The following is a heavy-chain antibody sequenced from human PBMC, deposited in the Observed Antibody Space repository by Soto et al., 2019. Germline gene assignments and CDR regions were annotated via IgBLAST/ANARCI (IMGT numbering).Heavy chain of an antibody. CDR3: ARRVGTTVTTLSDYYYGMDV. V-gene: IGHV1-69*12. J-gene: IGHJ6*02. D-gene: IGHD4-4*01. CDR2: IIPIFGTA. Sequence: QVQLVQSGAEVKKPGSSVKVSCKASGGTFSSYAISWVRQAPGQGLEWMGGIIPIFGTANYAQKFQGRVTITADESTSTAYMELSSLRSEDTAVYYCARRVGTTVTTLSDYYYGMDVWGQGTTVTVSS. CDR1: GGTFSSYA.